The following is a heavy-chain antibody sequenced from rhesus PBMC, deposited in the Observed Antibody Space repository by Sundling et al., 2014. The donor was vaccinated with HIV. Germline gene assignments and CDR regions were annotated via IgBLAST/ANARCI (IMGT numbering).Heavy chain of an antibody. V-gene: IGHV4-147*01. Sequence: QVQLQESGPGLVKPSETLSVTCAVSGGSISSSYWSWIRQAPGKELEWIGSIYGSGGNTYYSSSLTSRVTISTDTSKNQFSLKLSSVTAADTAVYYCARDVNTLTSYWGQGLLVTVSS. CDR3: ARDVNTLTSY. J-gene: IGHJ4*01. CDR2: IYGSGGNT. D-gene: IGHD4-23*01. CDR1: GGSISSSY.